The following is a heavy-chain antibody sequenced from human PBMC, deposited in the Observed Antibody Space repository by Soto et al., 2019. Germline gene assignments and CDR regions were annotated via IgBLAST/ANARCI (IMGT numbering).Heavy chain of an antibody. V-gene: IGHV4-59*01. CDR1: GGSISGYY. Sequence: SETLSLTCSVSGGSISGYYWSWIRQAPGKGLEWIGYVYDTGSTSYNPSLQSRVTISVDTSKKQFSLSLRLVTAADTAVYFCARSIAVPSSHIDHWGQGTQVTV. CDR2: VYDTGST. J-gene: IGHJ4*02. D-gene: IGHD6-6*01. CDR3: ARSIAVPSSHIDH.